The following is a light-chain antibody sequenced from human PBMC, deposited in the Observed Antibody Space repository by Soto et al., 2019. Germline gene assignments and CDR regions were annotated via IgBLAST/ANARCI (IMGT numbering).Light chain of an antibody. CDR3: QQYYSTPYT. CDR2: WAS. Sequence: DIVMTQSPDSLAVSLGERATINCKSSQSVLYSANNNNYLAWYQQKPGQPPKLLIYWASTRESGVPDRFSGSGSGTDFTLTISSLQAEDVAVYSCQQYYSTPYTFGQGTKLEIK. J-gene: IGKJ2*01. CDR1: QSVLYSANNNNY. V-gene: IGKV4-1*01.